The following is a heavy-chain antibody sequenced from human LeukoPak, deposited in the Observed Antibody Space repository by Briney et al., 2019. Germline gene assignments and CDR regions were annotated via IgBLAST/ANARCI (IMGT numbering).Heavy chain of an antibody. CDR1: GFTFSTYS. J-gene: IGHJ4*02. D-gene: IGHD3-22*01. CDR3: ARDPPCYDSSGYYYDY. CDR2: ISGSSIYI. Sequence: GSLRLSCAASGFTFSTYSMNWVRQAPGKGLEWVSSISGSSIYIYYADSVKGRFTISRDNAKNSLYLQMNSLRAEDTAVYYRARDPPCYDSSGYYYDYWGQGTLVTVSS. V-gene: IGHV3-21*01.